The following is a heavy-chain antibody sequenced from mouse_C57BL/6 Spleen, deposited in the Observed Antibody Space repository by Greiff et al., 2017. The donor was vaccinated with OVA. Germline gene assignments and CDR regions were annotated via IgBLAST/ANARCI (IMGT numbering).Heavy chain of an antibody. CDR1: GFTFSSYA. V-gene: IGHV5-4*03. Sequence: EVKLVESGGGLVKPGGSLKLSCAASGFTFSSYAMSWVRQTPEKRLAWVATISDGGSYTYYPDNVKGRFTISRDNAKNNLYLQMSHLKSEDTAMYYCARKLDELGSFDVWGTGTTVTVAS. CDR2: ISDGGSYT. D-gene: IGHD4-1*01. CDR3: ARKLDELGSFDV. J-gene: IGHJ1*03.